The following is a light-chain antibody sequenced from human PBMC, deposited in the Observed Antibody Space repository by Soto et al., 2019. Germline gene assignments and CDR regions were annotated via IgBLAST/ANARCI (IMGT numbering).Light chain of an antibody. CDR1: QNISSW. CDR3: QQYGSSSWT. CDR2: DAS. Sequence: VHMSKSPSTKSASEGERVNISCRASQNISSWLAWYQQKPGEAPKLLIYDASTLESGVPSRFSGSGSGTEFTLTICRLEPEDFAVYYCQQYGSSSWTVGEGTKVDIK. V-gene: IGKV1-5*01. J-gene: IGKJ1*01.